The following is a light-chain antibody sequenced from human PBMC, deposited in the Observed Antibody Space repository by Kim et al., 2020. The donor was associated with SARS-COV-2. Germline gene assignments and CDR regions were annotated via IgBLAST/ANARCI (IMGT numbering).Light chain of an antibody. Sequence: PPGERAPLPSRASQSVSTFLAWYQQKPGQAPRLLIYDASNRATGIPARFSGSGSGTDFTLTISSLEPEDFGIYYCQERSNWPPITFGQGTRLDIK. CDR3: QERSNWPPIT. CDR1: QSVSTF. J-gene: IGKJ5*01. CDR2: DAS. V-gene: IGKV3-11*01.